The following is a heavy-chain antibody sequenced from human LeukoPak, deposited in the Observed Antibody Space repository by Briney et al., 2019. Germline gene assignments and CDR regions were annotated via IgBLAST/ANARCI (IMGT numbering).Heavy chain of an antibody. CDR1: GFTFSSYS. D-gene: IGHD5-18*01. Sequence: GGSLRLSCAASGFTFSSYSMNWVRQAPGKGLEWVASIKEDGSVKNYVDSVKGRFTISRDNAKNSLYLQMNSLRAEDTAVYYCARDQHSYVPFDYWGQGTLVTVSS. CDR3: ARDQHSYVPFDY. CDR2: IKEDGSVK. J-gene: IGHJ4*02. V-gene: IGHV3-7*01.